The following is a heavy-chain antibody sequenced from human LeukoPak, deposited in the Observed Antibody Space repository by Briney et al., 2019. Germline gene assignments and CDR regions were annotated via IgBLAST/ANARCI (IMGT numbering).Heavy chain of an antibody. V-gene: IGHV4-61*02. CDR3: ARVLNWNYAPDY. Sequence: SQTLSLTCTVSGGSISSGSYYWSWIRQPAGKGLEWIGRIYTSGTTNYNPSLKSRVTISVDTSKNQFSLKLSSVTAADTAVYYCARVLNWNYAPDYWGQGSLVTVSS. CDR2: IYTSGTT. D-gene: IGHD1-7*01. J-gene: IGHJ4*02. CDR1: GGSISSGSYY.